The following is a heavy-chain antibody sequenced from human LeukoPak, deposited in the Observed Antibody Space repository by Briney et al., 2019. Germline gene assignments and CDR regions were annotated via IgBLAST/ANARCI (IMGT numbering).Heavy chain of an antibody. CDR1: GFSFRDYP. CDR3: AKGPYYYDSSGYYYSFDY. Sequence: GGSLRLSCEAAGFSFRDYPMGWVRRASGKRLEWVSGISAGADVIFYADPVKGRFTISRDNSKNTLYLQMNSLRAEDTAVYYCAKGPYYYDSSGYYYSFDYWGQGTLVTVSS. V-gene: IGHV3-23*01. D-gene: IGHD3-22*01. CDR2: ISAGADVI. J-gene: IGHJ4*02.